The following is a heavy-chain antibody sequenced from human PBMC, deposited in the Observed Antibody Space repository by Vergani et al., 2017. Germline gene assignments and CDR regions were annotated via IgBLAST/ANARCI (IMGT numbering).Heavy chain of an antibody. J-gene: IGHJ3*02. CDR2: IRKKPNTYTT. Sequence: EVQLVESGGGLVQPGGSLRLSCAASGFTFSSYSMNWVRQAPGKGLEWVGRIRKKPNTYTTEYAASVRGRFTISRDDSKNSLYVQMNSLKSEDTAVYYCARLERRAFDIWGQGTMVTVSS. D-gene: IGHD1-1*01. CDR1: GFTFSSYS. CDR3: ARLERRAFDI. V-gene: IGHV3-72*01.